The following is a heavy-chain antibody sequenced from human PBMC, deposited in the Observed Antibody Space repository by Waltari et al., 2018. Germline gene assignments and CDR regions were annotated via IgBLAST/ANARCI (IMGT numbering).Heavy chain of an antibody. J-gene: IGHJ4*02. Sequence: QVQLQESGPGLVKPSETLSLTCTVSGGSISSYYWSWIRQPPGNGLEWIGYIYYSGSTNYNPSLKSRVTISVDTSKNQFSLKLSSVTAADTAVYYCARGYSYGATDFDYWGQGTLVTVSS. CDR3: ARGYSYGATDFDY. V-gene: IGHV4-59*01. D-gene: IGHD5-18*01. CDR1: GGSISSYY. CDR2: IYYSGST.